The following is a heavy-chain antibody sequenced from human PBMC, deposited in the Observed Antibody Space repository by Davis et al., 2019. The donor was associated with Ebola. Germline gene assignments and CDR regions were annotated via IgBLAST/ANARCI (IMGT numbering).Heavy chain of an antibody. CDR1: VFTFRRYW. V-gene: IGHV3-74*01. CDR2: ITADGSSS. CDR3: VKNYYGMDV. D-gene: IGHD3-10*01. Sequence: GESLKISCTASVFTFRRYWMHWVRQAPGKGLVWVSRITADGSSSSYADSVKGRFTISRDNAKNTLYLQMNSLRAEDTAVYFCVKNYYGMDVWGQGTTVTVSS. J-gene: IGHJ6*02.